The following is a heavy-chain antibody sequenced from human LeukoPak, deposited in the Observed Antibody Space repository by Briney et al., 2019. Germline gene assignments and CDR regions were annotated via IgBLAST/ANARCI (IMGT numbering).Heavy chain of an antibody. Sequence: ASVTVSCKASGYTLTGYYMHWVRQAPGQGLEWMGWMNPNSGGTKYAQKFQGRVTMTRDTSISTAYMELSRLRSDDTATYYCARDKLGLGELSLYDQWGQGTLVTVFS. J-gene: IGHJ5*02. D-gene: IGHD3-16*02. V-gene: IGHV1-2*02. CDR1: GYTLTGYY. CDR2: MNPNSGGT. CDR3: ARDKLGLGELSLYDQ.